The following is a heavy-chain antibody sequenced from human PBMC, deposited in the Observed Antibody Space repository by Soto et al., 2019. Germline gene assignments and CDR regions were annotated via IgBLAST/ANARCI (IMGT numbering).Heavy chain of an antibody. CDR1: GFTFSSYA. CDR2: ISGSGGST. J-gene: IGHJ5*02. Sequence: GGSLRLSCAASGFTFSSYAMSWVRQAPGKGLEWVSAISGSGGSTYYADSVKGRFTISRDNSKNTLYLQMNSLRAEDTAVYYCAKVPSLDFWSGHNWFDPWGQGTLVTVSS. V-gene: IGHV3-23*01. CDR3: AKVPSLDFWSGHNWFDP. D-gene: IGHD3-3*01.